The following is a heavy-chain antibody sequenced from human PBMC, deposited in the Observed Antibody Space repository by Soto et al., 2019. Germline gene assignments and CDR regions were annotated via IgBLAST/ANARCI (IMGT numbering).Heavy chain of an antibody. J-gene: IGHJ6*02. CDR3: ASEGQAPSYYYGMDV. V-gene: IGHV1-18*01. CDR1: GYTFTNYG. Sequence: QVQVVQSGDEVKKPGASVKVSCKASGYTFTNYGFSWVRQAPGQGLEWMGWISGYNGNTKYAEKFQGRVTMTTDTSTSTGDMKLRGLRSDDTAVYYCASEGQAPSYYYGMDVWGQGTAVTVSS. CDR2: ISGYNGNT.